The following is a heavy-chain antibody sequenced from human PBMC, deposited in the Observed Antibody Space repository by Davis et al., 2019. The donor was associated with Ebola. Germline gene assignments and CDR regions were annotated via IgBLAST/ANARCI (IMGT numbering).Heavy chain of an antibody. CDR1: GFTFSSYA. J-gene: IGHJ4*02. V-gene: IGHV3-23*01. CDR2: ISGSGGST. CDR3: AKADSSSWYREYYFDY. Sequence: GESLKISCAASGFTFSSYAMSWVRQAPGKGPEWVSAISGSGGSTYYADSVKGRFTISRDNSKNTLYLQMNSLRAEDTAVYYCAKADSSSWYREYYFDYWGQGTLVTVSS. D-gene: IGHD6-13*01.